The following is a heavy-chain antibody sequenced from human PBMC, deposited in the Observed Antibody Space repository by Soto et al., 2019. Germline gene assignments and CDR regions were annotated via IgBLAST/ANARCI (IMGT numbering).Heavy chain of an antibody. CDR1: GGSISSGGYY. CDR2: IYYSGST. Sequence: SETLSLTCTVSGGSISSGGYYWSWIRQHPGKGLEWIGYIYYSGSTYYNPSLKSRVTISVDTSKNQFSLKLSSVTAADTAVYYCARDKMDTAKSDGMDVWRQGTTVTVSS. D-gene: IGHD5-18*01. J-gene: IGHJ6*02. V-gene: IGHV4-31*03. CDR3: ARDKMDTAKSDGMDV.